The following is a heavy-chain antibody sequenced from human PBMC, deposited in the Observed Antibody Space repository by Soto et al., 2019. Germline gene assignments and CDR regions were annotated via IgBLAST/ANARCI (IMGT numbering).Heavy chain of an antibody. Sequence: QVQLQESGPGLVKPSQTLSLTCTVSGGSISSGDYYWSWIRQPPGKGLEWIGYIYYSGSTYYNPSLKSRVTISVDTSKNQFSLKLSSVTAADTAVYYCARYVPDIVATIEKGWFDYWGQGTLVTVSS. J-gene: IGHJ4*02. CDR1: GGSISSGDYY. CDR2: IYYSGST. V-gene: IGHV4-30-4*01. CDR3: ARYVPDIVATIEKGWFDY. D-gene: IGHD5-12*01.